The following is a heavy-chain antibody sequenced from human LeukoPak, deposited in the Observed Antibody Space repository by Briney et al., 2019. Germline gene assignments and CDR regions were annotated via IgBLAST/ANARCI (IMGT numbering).Heavy chain of an antibody. CDR3: ARDRFSSGWYGYFQH. CDR1: GGSISSSSYY. D-gene: IGHD6-19*01. Sequence: SQTLSLTCTVSGGSISSSSYYWGWIRQPPGKGLEWIGSIYYSGSTYYNPSLKSRVTISVDTSKHQFSLKLSSVTAADTAVYYCARDRFSSGWYGYFQHWGQGTLVTVSS. CDR2: IYYSGST. J-gene: IGHJ1*01. V-gene: IGHV4-39*07.